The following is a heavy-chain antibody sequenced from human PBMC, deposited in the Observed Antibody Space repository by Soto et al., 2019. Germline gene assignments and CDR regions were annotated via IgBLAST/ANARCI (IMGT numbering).Heavy chain of an antibody. J-gene: IGHJ6*03. V-gene: IGHV4-31*03. CDR3: ARVTWGSYYYMDV. CDR2: IYYSGST. D-gene: IGHD7-27*01. CDR1: GGSISSGGYY. Sequence: SETLSLTCTVSGGSISSGGYYWSWIRQHPGKGLEWIGYIYYSGSTYYNPSLKSRVTISVDTSKNQFSLKLGSVTAADTAVYYCARVTWGSYYYMDVWGKGTTVTVSS.